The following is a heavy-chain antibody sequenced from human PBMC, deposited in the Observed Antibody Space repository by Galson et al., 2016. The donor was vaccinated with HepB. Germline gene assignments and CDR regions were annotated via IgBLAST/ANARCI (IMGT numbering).Heavy chain of an antibody. CDR1: GGSISGSNYY. CDR2: ISSSGGMM. V-gene: IGHV3-11*04. D-gene: IGHD5-18*01. CDR3: VRDSGGYRDGPQYYLDY. Sequence: LSLTCTVSGGSISGSNYYWGWIRQAPGKGLEWVSYISSSGGMMFYADSVRGRFTISRDHAENSLSLQMDSLRPEDTGVYFCVRDSGGYRDGPQYYLDYWGQGVLVAVAS. J-gene: IGHJ4*02.